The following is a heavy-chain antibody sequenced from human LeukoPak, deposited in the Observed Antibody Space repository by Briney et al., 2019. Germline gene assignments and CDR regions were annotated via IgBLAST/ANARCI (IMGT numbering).Heavy chain of an antibody. Sequence: GGSLRLSCVPSGFSFSNYAMSWVRQAPGKGLEWVSSISGSGGSTHYADSVKGRFTISRDDSRNTLYLQMNSLRVEDTAVYYCAKDSGNRLYSYADLWGQGILVTVSS. D-gene: IGHD3-10*01. CDR3: AKDSGNRLYSYADL. J-gene: IGHJ5*02. CDR2: ISGSGGST. V-gene: IGHV3-23*01. CDR1: GFSFSNYA.